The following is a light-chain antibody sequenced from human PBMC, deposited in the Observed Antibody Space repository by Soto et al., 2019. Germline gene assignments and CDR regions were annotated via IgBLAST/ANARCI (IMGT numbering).Light chain of an antibody. Sequence: DIQMTQSASSLSASVGDRVTIPCRASQSVSSYVNWYQHKPGKAPKLLIFTTSSLESGVPSRFSGSGSGTDFTLIISSLHPEDFATYYCQQTSIIPWTFGQGTTVEF. CDR1: QSVSSY. J-gene: IGKJ1*01. V-gene: IGKV1-39*01. CDR3: QQTSIIPWT. CDR2: TTS.